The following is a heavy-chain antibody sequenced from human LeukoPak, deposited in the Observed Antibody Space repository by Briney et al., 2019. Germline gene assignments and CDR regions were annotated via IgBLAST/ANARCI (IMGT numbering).Heavy chain of an antibody. CDR1: GYTFTSYG. CDR3: ARDRGVRYFDWLSPAYGMDV. Sequence: ASVKVSCKASGYTFTSYGISWVRQAPGQGLEWMGWISAYNGNTNYAHKLQGRVTMTTDTSTSTAYMELRSLRSDDTAVYYCARDRGVRYFDWLSPAYGMDVWGKGTTVTVSS. J-gene: IGHJ6*04. CDR2: ISAYNGNT. V-gene: IGHV1-18*04. D-gene: IGHD3-9*01.